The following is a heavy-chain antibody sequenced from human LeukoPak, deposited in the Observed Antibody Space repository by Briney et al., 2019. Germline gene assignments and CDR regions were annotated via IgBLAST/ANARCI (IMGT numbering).Heavy chain of an antibody. D-gene: IGHD4-17*01. CDR2: ISYDGSNK. Sequence: SCKVSGYTLTELSMHWVRQAPGKGLEWVAVISYDGSNKYYADSVKGRFTISRDNSKNTLHLQMNSLRAEDTAVYYCAREFYGDSIFDYWGQGTLVTVSS. CDR1: GYTLTELS. V-gene: IGHV3-30*04. CDR3: AREFYGDSIFDY. J-gene: IGHJ4*02.